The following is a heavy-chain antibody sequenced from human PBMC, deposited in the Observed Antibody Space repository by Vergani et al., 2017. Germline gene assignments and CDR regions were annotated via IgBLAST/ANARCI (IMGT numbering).Heavy chain of an antibody. CDR1: GFTFSSYG. CDR2: IRYDGSNK. J-gene: IGHJ6*02. V-gene: IGHV3-30*02. Sequence: VQLLESGGNLIQPGGSLRLSCAASGFTFSSYGMHWVRQAPGKGLEWVAFIRYDGSNKYYADSVKGRFTISRDNSKNTLYLQMNSLRAEDTAVYYCAKGDSRTGEILYYYYGRDVWGQXP. CDR3: AKGDSRTGEILYYYYGRDV. D-gene: IGHD7-27*01.